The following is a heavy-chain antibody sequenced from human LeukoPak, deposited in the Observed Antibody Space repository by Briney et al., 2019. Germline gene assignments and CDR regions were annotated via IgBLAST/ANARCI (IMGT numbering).Heavy chain of an antibody. Sequence: GGSLRLSCAASGFTFNTYTMNWVRQAPGKGLEWVSGINWNGGSTGYADSVKGRFTISRDNAKNSLYLQMNSLRAEDTALYYCARGPGYYYYYMDVWGKGTTVTVSS. V-gene: IGHV3-20*04. CDR3: ARGPGYYYYYMDV. J-gene: IGHJ6*03. CDR2: INWNGGST. CDR1: GFTFNTYT.